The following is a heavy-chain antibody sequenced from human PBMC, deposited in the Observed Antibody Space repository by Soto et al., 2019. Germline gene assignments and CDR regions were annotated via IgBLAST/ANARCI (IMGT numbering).Heavy chain of an antibody. D-gene: IGHD2-15*01. CDR1: GYSFTSYW. CDR2: IYPGDSNT. CDR3: ASLRYCSGGRCGSRTAFDI. Sequence: PGESLKISCKGSGYSFTSYWIGWVRQMPGKGLEWMGIIYPGDSNTRYSPSFQGQVTISADKSISTAYLQWSSLKASDTAMYYCASLRYCSGGRCGSRTAFDIWGQGTMVTVSS. V-gene: IGHV5-51*01. J-gene: IGHJ3*02.